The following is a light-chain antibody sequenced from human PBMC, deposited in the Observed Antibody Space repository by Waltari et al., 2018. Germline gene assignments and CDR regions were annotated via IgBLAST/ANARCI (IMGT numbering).Light chain of an antibody. J-gene: IGLJ3*02. CDR1: RPNLGNFD. CDR2: ENN. CDR3: GTWDSSLSAWV. Sequence: QSVLTQPPSVSAAPAQKVTISCSGSRPNLGNFDVAWYQHPPGTAPKLFIYENNKRPSGIPDRFSGSKSGTSATLGITGLQTGDEADYYCGTWDSSLSAWVFGGGTKLTVL. V-gene: IGLV1-51*02.